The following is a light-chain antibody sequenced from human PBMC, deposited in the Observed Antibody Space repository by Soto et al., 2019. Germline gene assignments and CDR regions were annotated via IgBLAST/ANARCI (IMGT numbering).Light chain of an antibody. CDR1: SSDVGTYNY. J-gene: IGLJ2*01. Sequence: QSALTQPASVSGSPGQSITISCSGSSSDVGTYNYVSWYQHHPDKAPRLLIYEVSNRPLGVSNRFSGSKSGNTASLTISGLQAEDEADYYCTSYTTSDTLVFGGGTKLTVL. CDR3: TSYTTSDTLV. CDR2: EVS. V-gene: IGLV2-14*01.